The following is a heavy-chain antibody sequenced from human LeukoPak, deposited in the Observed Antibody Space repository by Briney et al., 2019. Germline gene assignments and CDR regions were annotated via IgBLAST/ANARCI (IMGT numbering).Heavy chain of an antibody. CDR1: GGSISSSSYY. V-gene: IGHV4-39*07. D-gene: IGHD3-22*01. Sequence: TETLSLTCTVSGGSISSSSYYWGWIRQPPGKGLQWIGSIYYSGSTYYNPSLKSRVTISVDTSKNQFSLKLSSVTAADTAVYYCARVGRVGYYANSGYYYDFDYWGQGALVTVSS. CDR2: IYYSGST. CDR3: ARVGRVGYYANSGYYYDFDY. J-gene: IGHJ4*02.